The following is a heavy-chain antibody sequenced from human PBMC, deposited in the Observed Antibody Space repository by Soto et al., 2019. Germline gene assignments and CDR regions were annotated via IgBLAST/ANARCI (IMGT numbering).Heavy chain of an antibody. CDR2: IDPSDSYT. D-gene: IGHD2-2*01. J-gene: IGHJ6*02. CDR3: ASSPRGYCSSTSCRELGNYYGMDV. CDR1: GYSFTSYW. Sequence: GESLKISCKGSGYSFTSYWISWVRQMPGKGLEWMGRIDPSDSYTNYSPSLQGHVTISADKSISTAYLQWSSLKAADTAMYYCASSPRGYCSSTSCRELGNYYGMDVWGQGTTVT. V-gene: IGHV5-10-1*01.